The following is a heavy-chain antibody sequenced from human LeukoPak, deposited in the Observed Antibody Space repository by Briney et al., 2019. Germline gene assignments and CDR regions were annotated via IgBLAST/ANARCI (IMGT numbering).Heavy chain of an antibody. CDR1: GGSFSGYY. J-gene: IGHJ4*02. D-gene: IGHD3-16*02. V-gene: IGHV4-34*01. Sequence: SETLSLTCAVYGGSFSGYYWSWIRQPPGKGLEWIGEINHSGSTNYHPSLKSRVTIPVDTSKNQFSLKLSSVTAAGTAVYYWARAPRSMITFGGVITLWGQGTLVTVSS. CDR3: ARAPRSMITFGGVITL. CDR2: INHSGST.